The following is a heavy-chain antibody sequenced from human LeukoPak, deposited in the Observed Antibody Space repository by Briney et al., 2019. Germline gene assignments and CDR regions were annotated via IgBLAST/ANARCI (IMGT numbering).Heavy chain of an antibody. CDR1: GYTFTSYG. D-gene: IGHD5-18*01. V-gene: IGHV1-18*01. CDR3: ARASVDTAYNWFDP. J-gene: IGHJ5*02. Sequence: APVKVSCKASGYTFTSYGISWVRQAPGQGLEWMGWISAYNGNTNYAQKLQGRVTMTTDTSTSTAYMELRSLRSDDTAVYYCARASVDTAYNWFDPWGQGTLVTVSS. CDR2: ISAYNGNT.